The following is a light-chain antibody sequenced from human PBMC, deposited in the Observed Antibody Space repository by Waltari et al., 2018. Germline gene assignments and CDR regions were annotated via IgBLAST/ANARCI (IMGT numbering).Light chain of an antibody. J-gene: IGKJ3*01. CDR2: WAS. CDR1: QTVLYSSHNKNY. Sequence: DIVMTQSPDSLDVSLGERATINCKSSQTVLYSSHNKNYLAWYQQRPGQPPKLLIYWASTRESGVPDRFSGSGSGTDFTLTISSLQAEDVAVYYCQQYYSTLFTFGPGTKVDIK. V-gene: IGKV4-1*01. CDR3: QQYYSTLFT.